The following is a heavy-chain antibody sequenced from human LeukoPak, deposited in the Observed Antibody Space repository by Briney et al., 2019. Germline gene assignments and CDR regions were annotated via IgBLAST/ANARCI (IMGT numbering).Heavy chain of an antibody. Sequence: GESLKISCKGSGYSFTSYWIGWVRQMPGKGLEWMGIIYPGDSDTRYSPSFQGQVTISADKSISTAYLQWSSLKASDTAMYYCARTNITIFGVVIMPRYYFDYWGRGTLVTVSS. CDR1: GYSFTSYW. CDR2: IYPGDSDT. V-gene: IGHV5-51*01. CDR3: ARTNITIFGVVIMPRYYFDY. D-gene: IGHD3-3*01. J-gene: IGHJ4*02.